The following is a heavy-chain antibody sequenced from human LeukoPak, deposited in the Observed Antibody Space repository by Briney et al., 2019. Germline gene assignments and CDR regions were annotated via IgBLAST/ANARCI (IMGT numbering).Heavy chain of an antibody. CDR2: MNPNSGSA. J-gene: IGHJ4*02. V-gene: IGHV1-2*02. Sequence: GATVNLSSEVSRYNLIGFYIDWIPLAPGQGLEWGGWMNPNSGSATYAQKFPGRVTLTSHSSTAYMEVTSLPSDDTAAYYCARRMAKTMMTGAFDDCGQGSLVTV. CDR1: RYNLIGFY. D-gene: IGHD3-9*01. CDR3: ARRMAKTMMTGAFDD.